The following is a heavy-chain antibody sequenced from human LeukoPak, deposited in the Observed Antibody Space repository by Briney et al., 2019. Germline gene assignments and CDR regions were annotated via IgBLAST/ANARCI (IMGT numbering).Heavy chain of an antibody. CDR1: GGSISSYY. CDR2: IYYSGST. CDR3: ALYDFWSGYADY. Sequence: PSETLSLTCTVSGGSISSYYWSWIRQPPGKGLEWIGYIYYSGSTNYNPSLKSRVTISVDTSKNQFSLKLSSVTAADTAVYYCALYDFWSGYADYWGQGTLVTVPS. J-gene: IGHJ4*02. V-gene: IGHV4-59*01. D-gene: IGHD3/OR15-3a*01.